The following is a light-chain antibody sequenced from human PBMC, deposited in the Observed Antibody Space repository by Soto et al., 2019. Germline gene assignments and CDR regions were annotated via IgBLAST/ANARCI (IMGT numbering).Light chain of an antibody. CDR2: GVS. CDR1: QSVTSGY. CDR3: QQYGSSPILA. Sequence: EIVLTQSPDTLSLSPGERATLSSRASQSVTSGYLARYQQSPGQAPRLLMYGVSSRATDIPDRFSGSGSGTDFTLSISRLEAEDFAVYYCQQYGSSPILAFGGGTKVE. J-gene: IGKJ4*01. V-gene: IGKV3-20*01.